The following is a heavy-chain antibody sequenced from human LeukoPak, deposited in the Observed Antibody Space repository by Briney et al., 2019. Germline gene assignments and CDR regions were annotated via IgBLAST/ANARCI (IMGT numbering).Heavy chain of an antibody. CDR2: ISGSGGST. Sequence: GGSLRLSCAASGFTFSSYAMSWVRQAPGKGLEWVSAISGSGGSTYYADSVKGRFTISRDNSKNTLYLQMNSLRAEDTAVYYCATPPASRYYSGGSCQNYFDYWGQGTLVTVSS. CDR3: ATPPASRYYSGGSCQNYFDY. V-gene: IGHV3-23*01. D-gene: IGHD2-15*01. J-gene: IGHJ4*02. CDR1: GFTFSSYA.